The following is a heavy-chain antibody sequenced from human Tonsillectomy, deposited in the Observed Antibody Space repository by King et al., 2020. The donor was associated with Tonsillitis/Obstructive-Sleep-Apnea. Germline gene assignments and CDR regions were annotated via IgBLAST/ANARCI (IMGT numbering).Heavy chain of an antibody. D-gene: IGHD2-2*01. J-gene: IGHJ4*02. CDR3: ARIRSTSCLGDY. V-gene: IGHV2-70*11. CDR2: IDWDDGK. Sequence: VTLKESGPALVKPTQTLTLTCAFSGFSLSTSGMCVSWIRQPPGKALEWLARIDWDDGKYYSTSLKTRLTISKDTSKNQVVLTMTNMDPIDTATYYCARIRSTSCLGDYWGQGTLVTVSS. CDR1: GFSLSTSGMC.